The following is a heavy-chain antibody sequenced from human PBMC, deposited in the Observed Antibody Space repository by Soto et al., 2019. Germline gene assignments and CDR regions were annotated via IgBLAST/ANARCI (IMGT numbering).Heavy chain of an antibody. CDR2: IYYSGSNYYKLKSGST. CDR3: ARHDPLMITFGGVIGRP. CDR1: GASISSSSYY. V-gene: IGHV4-39*01. D-gene: IGHD3-16*02. Sequence: PSETLSLTCTVSGASISSSSYYWGWIRQPPGKGLEWIGSIYYSGSNYYKLKSGSTYYNPSLKSRVTISVDTSKNQFSLKLSSLTAADMAVYYCARHDPLMITFGGVIGRPWGQGTLVTVSS. J-gene: IGHJ5*02.